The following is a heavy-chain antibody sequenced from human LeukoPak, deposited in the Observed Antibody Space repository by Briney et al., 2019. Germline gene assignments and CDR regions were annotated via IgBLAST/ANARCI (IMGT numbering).Heavy chain of an antibody. Sequence: GGSLRLSCAASGFTFSSYWMSWVRQAPGKGLEWVANINQDGSEKQYVDSVKGRFTISRDNAKNSLYLQLNSLRAGDTAVYYCATTIRDSPWDYWGQGTLVTVSS. CDR1: GFTFSSYW. D-gene: IGHD5-12*01. J-gene: IGHJ4*02. CDR2: INQDGSEK. V-gene: IGHV3-7*01. CDR3: ATTIRDSPWDY.